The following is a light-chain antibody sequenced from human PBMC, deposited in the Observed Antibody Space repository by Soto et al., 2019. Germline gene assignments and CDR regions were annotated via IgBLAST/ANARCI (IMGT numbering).Light chain of an antibody. V-gene: IGLV2-11*01. Sequence: QSALTQPRSVSGSPGQSVTISCTGTSSDVGGYNYVSWYQQHPGKAPKLIIYDVLKRPSGVPDRFSGSKSDNTASLTISGLQPEDEADYYCCSYAGSYTGVFGGGTKLTVL. CDR2: DVL. CDR1: SSDVGGYNY. J-gene: IGLJ3*02. CDR3: CSYAGSYTGV.